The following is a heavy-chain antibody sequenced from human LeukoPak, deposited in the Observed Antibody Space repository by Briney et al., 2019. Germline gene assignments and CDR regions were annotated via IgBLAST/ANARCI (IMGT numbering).Heavy chain of an antibody. CDR1: GYTFTSYD. Sequence: ASVKVSCKASGYTFTSYDINWVRQVTGQGLEWMGWMNPNNGNTGYVQKFQGRVTMTRDTSIGTAYMELSRLRSDDTAVYYCARAWVGSSGWYDYWGQGTLVTVSS. J-gene: IGHJ4*02. V-gene: IGHV1-8*01. D-gene: IGHD6-19*01. CDR2: MNPNNGNT. CDR3: ARAWVGSSGWYDY.